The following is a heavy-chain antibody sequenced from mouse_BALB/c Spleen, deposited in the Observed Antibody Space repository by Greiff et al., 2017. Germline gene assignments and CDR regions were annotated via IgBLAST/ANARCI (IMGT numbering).Heavy chain of an antibody. CDR1: GYSITSDYA. J-gene: IGHJ2*01. D-gene: IGHD2-1*01. Sequence: EVKLMESGPGLVKPSQSLSLTCTVTGYSITSDYAWNWIRQFPGNKLEWMGYISYSGSTSYNPSLKSRISITRDTSKNQFFLQLNSVTTEDTATYYCARSGGNYGFDYWGQGTTLTVSS. V-gene: IGHV3-2*02. CDR2: ISYSGST. CDR3: ARSGGNYGFDY.